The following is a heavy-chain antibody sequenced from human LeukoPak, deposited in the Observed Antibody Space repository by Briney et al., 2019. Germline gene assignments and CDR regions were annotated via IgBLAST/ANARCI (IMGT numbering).Heavy chain of an antibody. CDR3: ARAPDYDILTGYYPVP. V-gene: IGHV3-30-3*01. D-gene: IGHD3-9*01. Sequence: GGSLRLSCAASGFTFSSYAMRWVRQAPGKGLEWVAVISYDGSNKYYADSVKGRFTISRDNSKNTLYLQMNSLRAEDTAVYYCARAPDYDILTGYYPVPWGQGTLVTVSS. J-gene: IGHJ5*02. CDR1: GFTFSSYA. CDR2: ISYDGSNK.